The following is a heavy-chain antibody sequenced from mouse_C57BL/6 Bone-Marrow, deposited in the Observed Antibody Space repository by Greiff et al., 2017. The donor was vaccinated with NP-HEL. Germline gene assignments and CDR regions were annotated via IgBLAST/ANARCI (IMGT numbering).Heavy chain of an antibody. D-gene: IGHD1-1*01. J-gene: IGHJ4*01. CDR3: VRLHRYLYYAMDY. Sequence: VQLKESGGGLVQPKGSLKLSCAASGFSFNTYAMNWVRQAPGKGLEWVARIRSKSNNYATYYADSVKDRFTISRDDSESMLYLQMNNLKTEDTAMYYCVRLHRYLYYAMDYWGQGTSVTVSS. CDR2: IRSKSNNYAT. CDR1: GFSFNTYA. V-gene: IGHV10-1*01.